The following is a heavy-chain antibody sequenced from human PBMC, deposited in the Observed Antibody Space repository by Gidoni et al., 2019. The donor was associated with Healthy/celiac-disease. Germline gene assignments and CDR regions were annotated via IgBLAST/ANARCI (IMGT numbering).Heavy chain of an antibody. J-gene: IGHJ6*03. CDR2: IKQDGSEK. Sequence: EVQLVESGGGLVQPGGSLRLSCAASGFTFSSYWMSWVRQAPGKGLAWVANIKQDGSEKYYVDSVKGRFTISRDNAKNSLYLQMNSLRAEDTAVYYCARDITISRVYYYYYYMDVWGKGTTVTVSS. D-gene: IGHD3-10*01. V-gene: IGHV3-7*04. CDR3: ARDITISRVYYYYYYMDV. CDR1: GFTFSSYW.